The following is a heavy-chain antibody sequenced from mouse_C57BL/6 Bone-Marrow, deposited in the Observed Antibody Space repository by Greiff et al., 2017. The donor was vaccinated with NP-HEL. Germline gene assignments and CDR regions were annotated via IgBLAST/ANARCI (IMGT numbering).Heavy chain of an antibody. Sequence: EVKLVESGAELVRPGASVKLSCTASGFNIKDDYMHWVKQRPEQGLEWIGWIDPGNVDTEYASKFQGKAPITTDTSSNTAYLQLSSLTSEDTSDYDSTTNGDCVLPMDYWGQGTSVTVTS. CDR3: TTNGDCVLPMDY. CDR1: GFNIKDDY. V-gene: IGHV14-4*01. CDR2: IDPGNVDT. J-gene: IGHJ4*01. D-gene: IGHD2-13*01.